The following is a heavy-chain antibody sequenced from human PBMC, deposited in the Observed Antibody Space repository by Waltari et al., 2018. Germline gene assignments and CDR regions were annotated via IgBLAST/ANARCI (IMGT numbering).Heavy chain of an antibody. V-gene: IGHV4-38-2*01. CDR1: GYSISSGYY. Sequence: QVQLQESGPGLVKPPETLSLTCAVSGYSISSGYYWGWIRQPPGKGLEWIGSIYHSGSTYYNPSLKSRVTISVDTSKNQFSLKLSSVTAADTAVYYCARHSDWFDPWGQGTLVTVSS. J-gene: IGHJ5*02. CDR2: IYHSGST. CDR3: ARHSDWFDP.